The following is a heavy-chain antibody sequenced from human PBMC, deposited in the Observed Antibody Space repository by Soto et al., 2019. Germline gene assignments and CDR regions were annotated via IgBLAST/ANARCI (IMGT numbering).Heavy chain of an antibody. J-gene: IGHJ4*02. CDR1: GFTFSNYG. Sequence: GGSLRLSCAAFGFTFSNYGIHWVRQAPGKGLEWVAVISYSGNDYHYADSVKGRFTISRDNSKNTLYLQMNSLRAEDTAVYYCAKDLTSRSSDYYFDYWGQGTLVTVSS. CDR2: ISYSGNDY. CDR3: AKDLTSRSSDYYFDY. D-gene: IGHD6-6*01. V-gene: IGHV3-30*18.